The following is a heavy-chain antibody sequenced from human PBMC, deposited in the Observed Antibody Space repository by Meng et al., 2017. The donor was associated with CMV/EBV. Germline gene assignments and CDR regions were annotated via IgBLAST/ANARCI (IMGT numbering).Heavy chain of an antibody. CDR3: ARVLAYVGGFDY. CDR1: GFTFSSYE. V-gene: IGHV3-48*03. Sequence: GESLKISCAASGFTFSSYEMNWVRQAPGKGLEWVSYISSSGSTIYYADSVKGRFAISRDNAKNSLYLQMNSPRAEDTAVYYCARVLAYVGGFDYWGQGTLVTVSS. CDR2: ISSSGSTI. J-gene: IGHJ4*02. D-gene: IGHD3-10*01.